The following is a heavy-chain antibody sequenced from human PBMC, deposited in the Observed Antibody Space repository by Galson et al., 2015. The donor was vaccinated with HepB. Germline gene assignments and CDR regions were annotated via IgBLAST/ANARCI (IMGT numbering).Heavy chain of an antibody. CDR1: GFTFSDYY. J-gene: IGHJ6*02. V-gene: IGHV3-11*06. D-gene: IGHD5-12*01. Sequence: SLRLSCAASGFTFSDYYMSWIRQAPGKGLEWVSYISSSSYTNYADSVKGRFTISRDNAKNSLYLQMNSLRAEDTAVYYCARDKYKLRSDYYYGMDVWGQGTTVTVSS. CDR3: ARDKYKLRSDYYYGMDV. CDR2: ISSSSYT.